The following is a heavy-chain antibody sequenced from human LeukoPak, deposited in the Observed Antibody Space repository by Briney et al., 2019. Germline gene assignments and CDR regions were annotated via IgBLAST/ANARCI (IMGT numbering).Heavy chain of an antibody. Sequence: GASVKVSCKASGYTFTSYGISWVRQAPGQGLEWMGWISAYNGNTNYAQKLQGRVTMTTDTSTSTAYMELRSLRSDDTAVYYCARDRSYYDSSGHVDYWGQGTLVTVSS. CDR2: ISAYNGNT. J-gene: IGHJ4*02. D-gene: IGHD3-22*01. CDR3: ARDRSYYDSSGHVDY. V-gene: IGHV1-18*01. CDR1: GYTFTSYG.